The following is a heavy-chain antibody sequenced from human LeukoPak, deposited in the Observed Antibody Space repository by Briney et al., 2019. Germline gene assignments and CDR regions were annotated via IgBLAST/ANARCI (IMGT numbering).Heavy chain of an antibody. CDR2: ISYDGSNK. V-gene: IGHV3-30*04. J-gene: IGHJ4*02. Sequence: GRSLRLSCAASGFSFSSYATHWVRQAPGKGLEWVAVISYDGSNKYYADSVKGRFTISRDNSKNTLDLQMNSLRADDTAVYYCASRRLALDYWGQGTLVTVSS. CDR3: ASRRLALDY. CDR1: GFSFSSYA.